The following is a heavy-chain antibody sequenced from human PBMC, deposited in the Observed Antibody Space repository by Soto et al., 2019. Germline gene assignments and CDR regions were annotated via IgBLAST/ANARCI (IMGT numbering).Heavy chain of an antibody. D-gene: IGHD7-27*01. CDR2: IIPIFGTA. J-gene: IGHJ4*02. CDR1: GGTFSSYA. V-gene: IGHV1-69*13. CDR3: ARDMGKVETGALDDY. Sequence: ASVKVSCKASGGTFSSYAISWVRQAPGQGLEWMGGIIPIFGTANYAQKFQGRVTITADESTSTAYMELGSLRSEDTAVYYCARDMGKVETGALDDYWGQGTLVTVSS.